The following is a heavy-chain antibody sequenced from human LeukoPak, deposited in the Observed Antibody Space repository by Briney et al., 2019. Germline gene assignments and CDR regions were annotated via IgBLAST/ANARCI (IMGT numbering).Heavy chain of an antibody. D-gene: IGHD6-13*01. Sequence: SETLSLTCAVYGGSFSGYYWSWIRQPPGKGLEWIGETNHSGSTNYNPSLKSRVTISVDTSKNQFSLKLSSVTAADTAVYYCARGIAAAADDAFDIWGQGTMVTVSS. CDR3: ARGIAAAADDAFDI. CDR2: TNHSGST. V-gene: IGHV4-34*01. J-gene: IGHJ3*02. CDR1: GGSFSGYY.